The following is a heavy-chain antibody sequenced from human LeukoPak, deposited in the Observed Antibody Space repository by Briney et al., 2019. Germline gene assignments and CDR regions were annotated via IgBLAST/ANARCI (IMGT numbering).Heavy chain of an antibody. Sequence: PSETLSLTCAAYGGSFSGYYWSWIRQPPGKGLEWIGEINHSGSTNYNPSLKSRVTISVDTSKNQFSLKLSSVTAADTAVYYCARGLGIAVAGGNYWGQGTLVTVSS. CDR3: ARGLGIAVAGGNY. V-gene: IGHV4-34*01. CDR2: INHSGST. CDR1: GGSFSGYY. J-gene: IGHJ4*02. D-gene: IGHD6-19*01.